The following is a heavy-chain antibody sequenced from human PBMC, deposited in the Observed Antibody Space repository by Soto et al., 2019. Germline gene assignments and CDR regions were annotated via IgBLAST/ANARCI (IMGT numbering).Heavy chain of an antibody. V-gene: IGHV4-30-2*01. CDR1: GGSISSGGYS. J-gene: IGHJ3*02. CDR3: ARVTSHHDAFDI. CDR2: IYHSGST. Sequence: QLQLQESGSGLVKPSQTLSLTCAVSGGSISSGGYSWSWIRQPPGKGLEWIGYIYHSGSTYYNPSLKRRVTISVDRYKNKFSLKLSSVTAADTAVYYCARVTSHHDAFDIWGPGTMVTVSS.